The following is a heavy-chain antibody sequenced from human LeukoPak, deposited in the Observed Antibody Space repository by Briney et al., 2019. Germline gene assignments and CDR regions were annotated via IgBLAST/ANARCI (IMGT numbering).Heavy chain of an antibody. CDR3: ARDRASTAMAYFDY. J-gene: IGHJ4*02. CDR2: IIPIFGTA. V-gene: IGHV1-69*05. Sequence: SVKVSCKASGGTFSSYAISWVRQAPGQGLEWMGRIIPIFGTANYAQKFQGRVTITTDESTSTAYMELSSLRSEDTAVCYCARDRASTAMAYFDYWGKGTLVTVSS. D-gene: IGHD5-18*01. CDR1: GGTFSSYA.